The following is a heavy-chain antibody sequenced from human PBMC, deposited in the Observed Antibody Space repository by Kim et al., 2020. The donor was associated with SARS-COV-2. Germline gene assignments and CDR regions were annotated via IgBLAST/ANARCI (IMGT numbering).Heavy chain of an antibody. V-gene: IGHV3-48*02. D-gene: IGHD3-10*01. CDR1: GFTFSSYS. CDR2: ISSSSSTI. J-gene: IGHJ6*02. Sequence: GGSLRLSCAASGFTFSSYSMNWVRQAPGKGLEWVSYISSSSSTIYYADSVKGRFTISRDNAKNSLYLQMNSLRDEDTAVYYCAGLWFGASSYYYYGMDVWGQGTTVTVSS. CDR3: AGLWFGASSYYYYGMDV.